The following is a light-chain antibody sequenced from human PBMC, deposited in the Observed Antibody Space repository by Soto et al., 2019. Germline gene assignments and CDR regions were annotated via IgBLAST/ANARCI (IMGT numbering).Light chain of an antibody. V-gene: IGKV2-28*01. J-gene: IGKJ1*01. CDR1: HSLLHSNGYNY. CDR3: MQPLQSWT. Sequence: DIVMTQSTLSLPVTPGEPASISCRSSHSLLHSNGYNYLDCYLQKPGQSPQLLIYLGSNRASGVPDRFSGSGSGTDFTLKISRVEAEDVGVYYCMQPLQSWTFGQGTKVE. CDR2: LGS.